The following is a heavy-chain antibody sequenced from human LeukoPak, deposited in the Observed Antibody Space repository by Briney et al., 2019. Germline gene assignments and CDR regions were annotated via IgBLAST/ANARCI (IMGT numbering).Heavy chain of an antibody. CDR1: GGSISSYY. CDR3: ARDRGVPAAIISHYYMDV. CDR2: IYTSGST. V-gene: IGHV4-4*07. J-gene: IGHJ6*03. D-gene: IGHD2-2*02. Sequence: PSETLSLTCTVSGGSISSYYWSWIRQPAGKGLEWIGRIYTSGSTNYNPSLKSRVTMSVDTSKNQFSLKLSSVTAADTAVYYCARDRGVPAAIISHYYMDVWGQGTTVTVSS.